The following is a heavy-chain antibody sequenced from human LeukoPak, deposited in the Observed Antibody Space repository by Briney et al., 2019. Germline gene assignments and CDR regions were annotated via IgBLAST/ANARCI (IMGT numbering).Heavy chain of an antibody. CDR3: ARLRDSGSYFSVVYFDY. CDR2: IYYSGST. Sequence: SETLSLTCAVYGGSFSAYYWSWIRQPPGKGLEWIGSIYYSGSTYYNPSLKSRVTISVDTSKNQFSLKLSSVTAADTAVYYCARLRDSGSYFSVVYFDYWGQGTLVTVSS. D-gene: IGHD1-26*01. J-gene: IGHJ4*02. V-gene: IGHV4-34*01. CDR1: GGSFSAYY.